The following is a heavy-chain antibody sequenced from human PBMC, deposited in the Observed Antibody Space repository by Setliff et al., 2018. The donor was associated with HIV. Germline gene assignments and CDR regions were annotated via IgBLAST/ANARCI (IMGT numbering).Heavy chain of an antibody. CDR1: GYTLTELS. D-gene: IGHD5-18*01. CDR3: ATPLDATMGRDY. Sequence: ASVKVSCKISGYTLTELSIHWVRQAPGKGLEWMANFDPEDGETFYAQKFQGRLTMTEDTSTDTAYMELSSLRSEDTAVYYCATPLDATMGRDYWGQGTTVTVSS. J-gene: IGHJ4*03. CDR2: FDPEDGET. V-gene: IGHV1-24*01.